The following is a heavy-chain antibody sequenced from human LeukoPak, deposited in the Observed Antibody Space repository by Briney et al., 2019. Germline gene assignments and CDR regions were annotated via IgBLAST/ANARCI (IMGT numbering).Heavy chain of an antibody. CDR1: GGTFSSYA. D-gene: IGHD3-3*01. CDR3: AESITIFGVVTDSWFDP. Sequence: SSVKVSCKVSGGTFSSYAISWVRQAPGQGLECMGGIIPIFGTANYAQKFQGRVTITADESTSTAYMELSSLRSEDTAVYYCAESITIFGVVTDSWFDPWGQGTLVTVSS. J-gene: IGHJ5*02. CDR2: IIPIFGTA. V-gene: IGHV1-69*01.